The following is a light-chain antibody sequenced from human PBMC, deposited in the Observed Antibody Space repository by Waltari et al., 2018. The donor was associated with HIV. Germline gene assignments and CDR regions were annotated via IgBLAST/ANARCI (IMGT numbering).Light chain of an antibody. V-gene: IGLV2-8*01. J-gene: IGLJ1*01. CDR1: SRAVGGYNY. CDR2: DVT. CDR3: NSYAGNNKGV. Sequence: QSALTQPPSASGSPGQSVTITCTGTSRAVGGYNYVSWYQQHPGKAPNLLIYDVTKRPSGVPDRFSGAKSGNTASLTVSGLQAEDEADYYCNSYAGNNKGVFGTGTKVTVL.